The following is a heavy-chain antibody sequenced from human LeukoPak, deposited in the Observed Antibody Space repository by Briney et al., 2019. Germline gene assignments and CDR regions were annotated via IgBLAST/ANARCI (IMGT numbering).Heavy chain of an antibody. V-gene: IGHV3-23*01. CDR2: ISSTSSYI. J-gene: IGHJ2*01. CDR1: GFTFSSYA. D-gene: IGHD6-6*01. Sequence: PGGSLRLSCAASGFTFSSYAMSWVRQASGKGLEWVSAISSTSSYIFYADSVKGRFTLSRDNSKNMLYLQMNTLRAEDTAVYYCAKEGSSSSPFDWYFDLWGRGALVTVSS. CDR3: AKEGSSSSPFDWYFDL.